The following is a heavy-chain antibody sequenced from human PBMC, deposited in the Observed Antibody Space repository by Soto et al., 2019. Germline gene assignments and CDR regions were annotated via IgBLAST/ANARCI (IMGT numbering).Heavy chain of an antibody. CDR2: INPNSGGT. J-gene: IGHJ5*02. Sequence: ASVKVSCKASGYTFTGYYMHRVRQAPGQGLEWMGWINPNSGGTNYAQKFQGWVTMTRDTSTSTAYMELSRLRSDDTAVYYCARERLLTHWFDPWGQGTLVTVSS. V-gene: IGHV1-2*04. CDR1: GYTFTGYY. D-gene: IGHD1-26*01. CDR3: ARERLLTHWFDP.